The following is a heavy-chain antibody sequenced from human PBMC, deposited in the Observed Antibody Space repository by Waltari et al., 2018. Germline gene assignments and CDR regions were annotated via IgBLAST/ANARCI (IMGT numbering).Heavy chain of an antibody. CDR2: INAGNGNT. J-gene: IGHJ3*02. V-gene: IGHV1-3*01. D-gene: IGHD2-15*01. CDR3: ARVVVVAATDDAFDI. CDR1: GYTFTSYA. Sequence: QVQLVQSGAEVKKPGASVKVFCKASGYTFTSYAMHWVRQAPGQRLEWMGWINAGNGNTKYSQKFQGRVTITRDTSASTAYMELSSLRSEDTAVYYCARVVVVAATDDAFDIWGQGTMVTVSS.